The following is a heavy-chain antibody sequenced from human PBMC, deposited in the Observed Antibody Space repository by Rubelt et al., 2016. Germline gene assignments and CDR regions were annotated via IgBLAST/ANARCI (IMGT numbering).Heavy chain of an antibody. CDR2: SSYSGST. J-gene: IGHJ6*02. CDR3: ARDGGTYGMDV. CDR1: GGSISSYY. V-gene: IGHV4-59*01. D-gene: IGHD1-1*01. Sequence: GGSISSYYWSWIRQPPGKGLEWIGYSSYSGSTNYNPSLKSRVTISVDTSKNQFSLRLNSVTTADTAVYFCARDGGTYGMDVWGQGTTVTVSS.